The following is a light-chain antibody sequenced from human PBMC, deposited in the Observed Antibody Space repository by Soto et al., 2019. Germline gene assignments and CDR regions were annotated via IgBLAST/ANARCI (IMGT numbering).Light chain of an antibody. CDR1: SSDVGGYNY. CDR2: EVS. V-gene: IGLV2-14*01. CDR3: SSYTSSSTLYV. J-gene: IGLJ1*01. Sequence: QSALTQPASVSGSPGQSITISCTGTSSDVGGYNYVSWYQQHPGKAPQLMIYEVSNRPSGVSNRFSGSKSGNTASLTISGRQAEDEADYYCSSYTSSSTLYVFGTGTKLTVL.